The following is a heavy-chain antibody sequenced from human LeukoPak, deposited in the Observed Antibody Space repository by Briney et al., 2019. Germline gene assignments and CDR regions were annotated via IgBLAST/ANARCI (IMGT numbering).Heavy chain of an antibody. J-gene: IGHJ5*02. CDR3: ARMGPRYCSSTSCYGGSWFDP. CDR1: GYTFTSYD. CDR2: MNPNRGNT. D-gene: IGHD2-2*01. V-gene: IGHV1-8*01. Sequence: ASVKVSCKASGYTFTSYDINWVRQATGQGLEWMGWMNPNRGNTGYAQKFQGRVTMTRNTSISTAYMELSSLRSEDTAVYYCARMGPRYCSSTSCYGGSWFDPWGQGTLVTVSS.